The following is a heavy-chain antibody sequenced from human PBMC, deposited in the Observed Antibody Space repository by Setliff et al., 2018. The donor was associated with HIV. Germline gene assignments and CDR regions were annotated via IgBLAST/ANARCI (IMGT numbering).Heavy chain of an antibody. J-gene: IGHJ4*02. CDR2: IKSKTDGGTT. Sequence: GGSLRLSCAASEFTFGNAWMSWVRQAPGKGLEWVGRIKSKTDGGTTECSAPVKGRFTISRDDSKNTLYLQMNSLKTEDTAVYYCTSLMTAVVYWGQGTIVTVSS. V-gene: IGHV3-15*01. CDR3: TSLMTAVVY. CDR1: EFTFGNAW. D-gene: IGHD4-17*01.